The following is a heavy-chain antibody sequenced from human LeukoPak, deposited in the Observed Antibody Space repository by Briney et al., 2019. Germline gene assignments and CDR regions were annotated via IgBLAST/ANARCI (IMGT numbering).Heavy chain of an antibody. CDR1: GGSIRSYY. D-gene: IGHD6-13*01. Sequence: SGTLSLTCTVSGGSIRSYYWSWIRQPPGKGLEWIGYIYYSGNTNYNPSLKSRLTISIDTSKNQFSLKLSSVTAADTAVYYCARVYYSSSYDYWYFNLWGRGTLVTVSS. V-gene: IGHV4-59*01. J-gene: IGHJ2*01. CDR2: IYYSGNT. CDR3: ARVYYSSSYDYWYFNL.